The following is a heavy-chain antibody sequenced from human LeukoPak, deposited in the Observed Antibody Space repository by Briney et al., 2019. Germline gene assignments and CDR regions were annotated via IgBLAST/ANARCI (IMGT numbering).Heavy chain of an antibody. D-gene: IGHD1-20*01. J-gene: IGHJ4*02. Sequence: GGSLRLSCAASGFTFSSYGMRWVRQAPGKGLEWVAVISYDGSNKYYADSVKGRFTISRDNSKDTLYLQMNSLRAEDTAVYYCAKLSLTGLSFDYWGQGTLVTVSS. CDR2: ISYDGSNK. CDR1: GFTFSSYG. CDR3: AKLSLTGLSFDY. V-gene: IGHV3-30*18.